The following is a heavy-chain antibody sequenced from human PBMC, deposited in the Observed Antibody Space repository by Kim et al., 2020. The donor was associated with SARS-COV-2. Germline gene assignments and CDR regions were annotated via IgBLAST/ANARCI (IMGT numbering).Heavy chain of an antibody. CDR2: GNP. J-gene: IGHJ4*02. CDR3: ARGVGTMIP. D-gene: IGHD3-22*01. V-gene: IGHV1-8*01. Sequence: GNPGHEQKFQGRVTMTRNTSISTAYMELSSLRSEDTAVYYCARGVGTMIPWGQGTLVTVSS.